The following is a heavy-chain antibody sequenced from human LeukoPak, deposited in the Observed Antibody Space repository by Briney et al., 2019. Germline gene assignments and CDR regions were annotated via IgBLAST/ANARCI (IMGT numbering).Heavy chain of an antibody. Sequence: GGSLRLSCAASGFSLRDYGMHWVRQAPGKGLEWVALDWFDGSHQYYADSVKGRFTISRDNSGNTVHLEMNSLKVEDTAVYYCARDRANAVGSGYNDPWGQGILVTGSS. D-gene: IGHD3-3*01. V-gene: IGHV3-33*01. CDR3: ARDRANAVGSGYNDP. CDR1: GFSLRDYG. J-gene: IGHJ5*02. CDR2: DWFDGSHQ.